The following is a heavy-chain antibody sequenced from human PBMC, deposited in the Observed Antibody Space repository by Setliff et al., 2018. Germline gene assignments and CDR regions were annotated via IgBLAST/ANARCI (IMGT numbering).Heavy chain of an antibody. Sequence: ASVKVSCKASGYIFTSYGISWVRQAPGQGLEWMGWISAYNGNTNYAQKLQGRVTMTTDTSTSTAYMELRSLRSDDTAVYYCARGGSDYYDSSGYYYYYYYGMDVWGQGTTVTVSS. CDR1: GYIFTSYG. J-gene: IGHJ6*02. V-gene: IGHV1-18*01. CDR2: ISAYNGNT. D-gene: IGHD3-22*01. CDR3: ARGGSDYYDSSGYYYYYYYGMDV.